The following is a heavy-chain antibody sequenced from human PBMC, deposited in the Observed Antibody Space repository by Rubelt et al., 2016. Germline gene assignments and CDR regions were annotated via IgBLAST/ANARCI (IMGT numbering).Heavy chain of an antibody. J-gene: IGHJ4*02. CDR2: INAGNGNT. Sequence: QVQLVQSGAEVKKPGASVKVSCKASGYTFTSYAMHWVRQAPGQRLEWMGWINAGNGNTKYSQKFQGRVTITRDTSASTAYMELSSLRSEDTAVYYCARAGIMGATWHFDYWGQGTLVTVSS. D-gene: IGHD1-26*01. CDR3: ARAGIMGATWHFDY. CDR1: GYTFTSYA. V-gene: IGHV1-3*01.